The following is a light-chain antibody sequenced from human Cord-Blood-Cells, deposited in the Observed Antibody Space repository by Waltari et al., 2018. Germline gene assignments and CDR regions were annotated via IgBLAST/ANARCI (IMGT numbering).Light chain of an antibody. CDR2: KAS. CDR1: QSISSW. CDR3: QQYNSYSPWT. V-gene: IGKV1-5*03. Sequence: DIQMTQSPSTLSASVGDRVTITCRASQSISSWLAWYQQKPGKAPKLLIYKASSLESGVPSRFSGIRSGTEFTLTISSLQPDDFATYYCQQYNSYSPWTFGQGTKVEIK. J-gene: IGKJ1*01.